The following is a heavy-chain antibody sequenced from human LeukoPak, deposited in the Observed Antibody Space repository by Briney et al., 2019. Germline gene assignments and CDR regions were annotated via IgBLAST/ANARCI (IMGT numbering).Heavy chain of an antibody. V-gene: IGHV1-2*02. J-gene: IGHJ4*02. Sequence: ASVKVSCTASGYTFTGYYMHWVRQAPGQGLEWMGWINPNSGATNYAQKFQGRVTMTRDTSISTAYMELSSLRSDDTAVYYCARGYSSCFDYWGQGTLVTVSS. CDR3: ARGYSSCFDY. CDR1: GYTFTGYY. CDR2: INPNSGAT. D-gene: IGHD6-19*01.